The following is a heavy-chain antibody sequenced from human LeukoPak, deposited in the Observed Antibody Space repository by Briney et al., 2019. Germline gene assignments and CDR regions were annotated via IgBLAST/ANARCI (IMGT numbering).Heavy chain of an antibody. CDR3: WRAFGFGELVHYVGDYYYFMDV. CDR2: MNPNNGGT. D-gene: IGHD3-10*01. CDR1: GYTFTDYN. J-gene: IGHJ6*03. Sequence: ASVKVTCTCSGYTFTDYNLRWVRQAPGQGLEWMGGMNPNNGGTNYAQKLQGRVTMTTDTSTSTAYMELRILRSDATASYYCWRAFGFGELVHYVGDYYYFMDVWGKGTTVTVPS. V-gene: IGHV1-2*02.